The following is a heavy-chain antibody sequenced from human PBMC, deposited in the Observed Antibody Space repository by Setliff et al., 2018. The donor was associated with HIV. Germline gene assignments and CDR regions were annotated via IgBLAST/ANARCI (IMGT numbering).Heavy chain of an antibody. D-gene: IGHD4-17*01. Sequence: ASVKVSCKASGYTFTVYYMHWVRQAPGQGLEWMGWIKPDTGGTNYAQKFQGRVTMTRDTSISTAYMDLSRLRSDDTAVYYCARRVPPIPSGDLDYWGQGTLVTVSS. J-gene: IGHJ4*02. CDR3: ARRVPPIPSGDLDY. CDR2: IKPDTGGT. CDR1: GYTFTVYY. V-gene: IGHV1-2*02.